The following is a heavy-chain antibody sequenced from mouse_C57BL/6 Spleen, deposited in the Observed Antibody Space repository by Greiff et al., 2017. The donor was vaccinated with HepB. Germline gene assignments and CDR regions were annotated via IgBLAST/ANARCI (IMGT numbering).Heavy chain of an antibody. CDR3: TRGRGTEFAY. CDR1: GFTFSSYA. V-gene: IGHV5-9-1*02. D-gene: IGHD3-3*01. Sequence: VQLKESGEGLVKPGGSLKLSCAASGFTFSSYAMSWVRQTPEKRLEWVAYISSGGDYIYYADTVKGRFTISRDNARNTLYLQMSSLKSEDTAMYYCTRGRGTEFAYWGQGTLVTVSA. J-gene: IGHJ3*01. CDR2: ISSGGDYI.